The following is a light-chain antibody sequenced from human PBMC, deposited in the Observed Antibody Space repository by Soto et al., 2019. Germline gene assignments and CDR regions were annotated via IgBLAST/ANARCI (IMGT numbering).Light chain of an antibody. CDR2: SNN. CDR1: SSNIGSNT. V-gene: IGLV1-44*01. Sequence: QSVLTQPPSASGTPGQRVTISCSGSSSNIGSNTVNWYQQLPGTAPKLLIYSNNQRPSGVPDRFSGSKSGTSASLAISGLQSEDEAAYYCAAWDASLNGYVFGTGTKVTV. CDR3: AAWDASLNGYV. J-gene: IGLJ1*01.